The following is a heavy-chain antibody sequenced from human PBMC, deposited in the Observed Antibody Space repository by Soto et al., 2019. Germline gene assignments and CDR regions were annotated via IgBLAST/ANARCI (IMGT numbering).Heavy chain of an antibody. CDR1: GGSFSGYY. V-gene: IGHV4-34*01. CDR2: INHSGST. Sequence: PSETLSLTCAVYGGSFSGYYWSWIRQPPGKGLEWIGEINHSGSTNYNPSLKSRVTISVDTSKNQFSLKLSSVTAADTAVYYCARAVFWSGYYPYYYYYGMDVWGQGTTVTVS. CDR3: ARAVFWSGYYPYYYYYGMDV. D-gene: IGHD3-3*01. J-gene: IGHJ6*02.